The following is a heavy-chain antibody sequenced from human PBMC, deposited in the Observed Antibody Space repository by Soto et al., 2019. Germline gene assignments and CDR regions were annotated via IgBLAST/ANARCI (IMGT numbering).Heavy chain of an antibody. CDR2: IKSKADGGTT. V-gene: IGHV3-15*01. D-gene: IGHD4-17*01. CDR3: TSLYYGH. CDR1: EFTFASAW. J-gene: IGHJ4*02. Sequence: GGSLRLSCAASEFTFASAWISWVRQAPGKGLEWVGRIKSKADGGTTDYAAPVKGRFTISRDESQNTLYLQMNSLKTEDTAVYYCTSLYYGHWGQGTLVTVSS.